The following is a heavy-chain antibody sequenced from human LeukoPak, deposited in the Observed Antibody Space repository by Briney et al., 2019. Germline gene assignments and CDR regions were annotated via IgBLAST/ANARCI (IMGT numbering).Heavy chain of an antibody. CDR1: GYTFTGYY. CDR2: INPNSGGT. D-gene: IGHD6-19*01. Sequence: ASVKVSCKASGYTFTGYYMHWVRQAPGQGLEWMGWINPNSGGTNYAQKFQGRVTMTRDTSISTAYMELGRLTPDDTAVYYCARDQYLYSRGWYYYGMDVWGQGTTVTVSS. J-gene: IGHJ6*02. V-gene: IGHV1-2*02. CDR3: ARDQYLYSRGWYYYGMDV.